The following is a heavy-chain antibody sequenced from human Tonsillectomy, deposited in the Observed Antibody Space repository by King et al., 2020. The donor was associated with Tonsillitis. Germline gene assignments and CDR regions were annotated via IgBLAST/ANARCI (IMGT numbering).Heavy chain of an antibody. D-gene: IGHD3-22*01. J-gene: IGHJ4*02. CDR1: GFTFSNYA. CDR3: AKDNSTRDFYDSSGPEGFDY. V-gene: IGHV3-23*04. CDR2: ISGSGVMT. Sequence: VQLVESGGGLVQPGGSLRLSCAASGFTFSNYAMIWVRQAPGKGLEWVSGISGSGVMTYYADSVRGRFTIFRDNSKNTLYLQMNSLRPEETAVYYCAKDNSTRDFYDSSGPEGFDYWGQGTLVTVSS.